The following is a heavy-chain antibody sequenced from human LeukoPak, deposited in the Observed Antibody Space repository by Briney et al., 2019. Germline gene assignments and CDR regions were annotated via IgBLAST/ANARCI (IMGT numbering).Heavy chain of an antibody. CDR1: GFTFSNAW. CDR3: TTGITMVRGVSPPDY. J-gene: IGHJ4*02. Sequence: PGGSLRLSCAASGFTFSNAWMSWVRQAPGKGLEWVGRIKSKTDGGTTDYAAPVKGRFTISRDDSKNTLYLQMNSLKTEDTAVYYCTTGITMVRGVSPPDYWGQGTLVTVSS. D-gene: IGHD3-10*01. V-gene: IGHV3-15*01. CDR2: IKSKTDGGTT.